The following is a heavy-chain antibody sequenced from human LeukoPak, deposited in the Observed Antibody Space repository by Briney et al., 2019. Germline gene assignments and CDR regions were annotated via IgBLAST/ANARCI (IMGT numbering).Heavy chain of an antibody. Sequence: GGSLRLSCAASGFIVSHKYMAWVRQAPGKGLEWVSRINSDGSSTSYADSVKGRFTISRDNSKNTVYLQMSSLTTEDTAVYFCAQDVPIERVPGVGPGSWGQGTLVTVSS. J-gene: IGHJ5*02. V-gene: IGHV3-74*01. D-gene: IGHD2-8*01. CDR1: GFIVSHKY. CDR2: INSDGSST. CDR3: AQDVPIERVPGVGPGS.